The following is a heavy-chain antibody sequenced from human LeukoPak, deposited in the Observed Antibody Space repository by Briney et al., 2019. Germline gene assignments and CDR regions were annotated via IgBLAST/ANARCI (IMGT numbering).Heavy chain of an antibody. V-gene: IGHV3-15*01. CDR2: IISKIDGGTT. Sequence: GGSLRLSCAGSGFTFSRAWLSWVRQAPGEGLEWVGRIISKIDGGTTDYAAPVKGRFTISRDDSKNTLYLQMTSLKTEDTGVYYCGTFNDWGQGTLVTVSS. J-gene: IGHJ4*02. CDR3: GTFND. CDR1: GFTFSRAW.